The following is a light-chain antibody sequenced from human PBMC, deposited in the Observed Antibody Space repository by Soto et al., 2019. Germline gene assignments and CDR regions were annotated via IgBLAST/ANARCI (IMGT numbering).Light chain of an antibody. Sequence: EMVLTQSPATLSLSPGERATLSCRASQSLNSYLVWYQQKPGQAPRLLIYDASNRATGIPARFSGSGSGTDFTLTISSLEPEDFALYYCQQRSKWPLTFGGGTKVDIK. J-gene: IGKJ4*01. CDR2: DAS. CDR3: QQRSKWPLT. CDR1: QSLNSY. V-gene: IGKV3-11*01.